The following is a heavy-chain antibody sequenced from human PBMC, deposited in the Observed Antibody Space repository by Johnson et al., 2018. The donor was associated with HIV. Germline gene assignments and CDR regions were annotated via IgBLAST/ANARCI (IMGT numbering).Heavy chain of an antibody. V-gene: IGHV3-7*03. CDR2: IKQDGSEK. D-gene: IGHD6-13*01. J-gene: IGHJ3*02. CDR1: GFTFSDYY. CDR3: ARPIAAHGVVDAFDI. Sequence: VQLVESGGGLVKPGGSLRLSCAASGFTFSDYYMSWIRQAPGKGLEWVANIKQDGSEKYYVDSVKGRFTISRDNATNSLYLQMNSLRAADTAVYYCARPIAAHGVVDAFDIWGQGTMVTVSS.